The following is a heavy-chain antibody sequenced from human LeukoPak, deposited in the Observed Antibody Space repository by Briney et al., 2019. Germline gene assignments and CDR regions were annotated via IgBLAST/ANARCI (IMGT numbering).Heavy chain of an antibody. CDR1: GGSFSGYY. CDR3: AREQYVDY. J-gene: IGHJ4*02. D-gene: IGHD4-11*01. CDR2: INHSGST. Sequence: SETLSLTCAVYGGSFSGYYWSWIRQPPGKGLEWIGEINHSGSTNYNPSLKSRVTISVDASKNQFSLKLSSVTAANTAVYYCAREQYVDYWGQGTLVTVSS. V-gene: IGHV4-34*01.